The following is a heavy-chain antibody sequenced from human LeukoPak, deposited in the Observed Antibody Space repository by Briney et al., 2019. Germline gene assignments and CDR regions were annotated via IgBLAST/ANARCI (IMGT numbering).Heavy chain of an antibody. CDR2: ISSSSSYI. D-gene: IGHD3-16*01. Sequence: SGGSLRLSCAASGFTFSTYTMNWVRQAPGKGLEWVSSISSSSSYIHYADSVKGRFTISRDNAKNSLYLQMNSVRAEDTALYYCARWGDRRGGAFDIWGQGTMVTVSS. V-gene: IGHV3-21*01. J-gene: IGHJ3*02. CDR3: ARWGDRRGGAFDI. CDR1: GFTFSTYT.